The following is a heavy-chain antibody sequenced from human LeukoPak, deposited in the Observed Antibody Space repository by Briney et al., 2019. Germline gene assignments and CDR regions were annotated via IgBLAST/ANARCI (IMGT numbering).Heavy chain of an antibody. CDR3: ARGPKIRKDAFDI. V-gene: IGHV3-48*01. D-gene: IGHD5-12*01. J-gene: IGHJ3*02. CDR1: GFTFSSYS. Sequence: PGGSLRLSCAASGFTFSSYSMNWVRQAPGKGLEWVSYISSSSSTIYYADSVKGRFTISRDNAKNSLYLQMNSLRAEDTAVYYCARGPKIRKDAFDIWGQGTMVTVSS. CDR2: ISSSSSTI.